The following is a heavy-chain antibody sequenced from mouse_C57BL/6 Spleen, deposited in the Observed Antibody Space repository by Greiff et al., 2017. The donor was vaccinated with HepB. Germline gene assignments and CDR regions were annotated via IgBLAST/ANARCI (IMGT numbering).Heavy chain of an antibody. Sequence: VQLQQSGAELVKPGASVKISCKASGYAFSSYWMNWVKQRPGKGLEWIGQIYPGDGDTNYNGKFKGKATLTADKSSSTAYMQLSSLTSEDSAVYFCARREAYGSRAWFAYWGQGTLVTVSA. CDR3: ARREAYGSRAWFAY. CDR1: GYAFSSYW. D-gene: IGHD1-1*01. J-gene: IGHJ3*01. CDR2: IYPGDGDT. V-gene: IGHV1-80*01.